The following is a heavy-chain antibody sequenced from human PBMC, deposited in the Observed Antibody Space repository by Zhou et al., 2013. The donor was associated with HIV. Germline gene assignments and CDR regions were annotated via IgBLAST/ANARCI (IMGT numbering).Heavy chain of an antibody. V-gene: IGHV1-69*04. CDR3: ASQGIAVAGTGQGWFDP. J-gene: IGHJ5*02. D-gene: IGHD6-19*01. CDR2: IIPILGIA. CDR1: GGTFSSYA. Sequence: QVQLVQSGAEVKKPGSSVKVSCKASGGTFSSYAISWVRQAPGQGLEWMGRIIPILGIANYAQKFQGRVTITADKSTSTAYMELSSLRSEDTAVYYCASQGIAVAGTGQGWFDPWGQGTLVTVSS.